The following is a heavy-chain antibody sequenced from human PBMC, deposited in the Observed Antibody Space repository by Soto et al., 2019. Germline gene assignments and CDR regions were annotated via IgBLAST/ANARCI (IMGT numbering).Heavy chain of an antibody. V-gene: IGHV4-34*01. J-gene: IGHJ5*02. CDR3: AGVGVGYSYGHNWFNP. CDR2: INHSGST. D-gene: IGHD5-18*01. CDR1: GGSFSGYY. Sequence: SETLSLTCAVYGGSFSGYYWSWIRQPPGKGLEWIGEINHSGSTNYNPSLKSRVTISVDTSKNQFSLKLSSVTAADTAVYYCAGVGVGYSYGHNWFNPWGQGTLVTVSS.